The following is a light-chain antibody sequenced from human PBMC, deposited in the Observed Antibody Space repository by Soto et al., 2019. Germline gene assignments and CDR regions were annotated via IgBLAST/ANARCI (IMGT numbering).Light chain of an antibody. J-gene: IGKJ3*01. CDR2: AAS. Sequence: DIPMTQSPSSLSASVGDKITITCRASQSISRYLNWYQQKPGKPPNLLIYAASNLQSGVPSRFSGSGFGTDFTLTISSLQPEDFATYHCQHSYTSPFTFGPGTKVDIK. V-gene: IGKV1-39*01. CDR3: QHSYTSPFT. CDR1: QSISRY.